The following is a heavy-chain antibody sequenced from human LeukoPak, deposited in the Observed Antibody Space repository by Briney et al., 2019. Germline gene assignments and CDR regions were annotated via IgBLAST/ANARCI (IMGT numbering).Heavy chain of an antibody. CDR1: GGSISSSSYY. J-gene: IGHJ4*02. D-gene: IGHD2-15*01. Sequence: SETLSLTCTVSGGSISSSSYYWGWIRQPPGKGLEWIGSIYYSGSTYYNPSLKSRVTISVDTSKNQFSLKLSSVTAADTAVYYCARSEELGYCSGGSCHLFDCWGQGTLVTVSS. CDR2: IYYSGST. V-gene: IGHV4-39*01. CDR3: ARSEELGYCSGGSCHLFDC.